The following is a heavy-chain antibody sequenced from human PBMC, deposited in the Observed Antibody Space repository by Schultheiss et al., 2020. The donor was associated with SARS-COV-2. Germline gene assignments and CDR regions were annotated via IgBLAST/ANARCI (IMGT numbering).Heavy chain of an antibody. V-gene: IGHV3-30*07. Sequence: GGSLRLSCAASGFTFSSYAMHWVRQAPGKGLEWVAVISYDGSNKYYADSVKGRFTISRDNSKNTLYLQMNSLRAEDTAVYYCAKGRATVTPDYFDYWGQGTLVTVSS. CDR1: GFTFSSYA. D-gene: IGHD4-17*01. J-gene: IGHJ4*02. CDR3: AKGRATVTPDYFDY. CDR2: ISYDGSNK.